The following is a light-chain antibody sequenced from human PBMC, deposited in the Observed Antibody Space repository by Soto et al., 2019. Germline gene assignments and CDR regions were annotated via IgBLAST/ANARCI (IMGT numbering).Light chain of an antibody. V-gene: IGLV2-14*01. J-gene: IGLJ1*01. CDR2: DVS. CDR3: SSYTSSSTYV. CDR1: SSVVGGYNY. Sequence: QSVLTQPASVYGSPGQSITISCTGTSSVVGGYNYVSWYQQHPGKAPKLMIYDVSNRPSGVSNRFSGSKSGNTASLTISGLQAEDEADYYCSSYTSSSTYVFGTGTKVTVL.